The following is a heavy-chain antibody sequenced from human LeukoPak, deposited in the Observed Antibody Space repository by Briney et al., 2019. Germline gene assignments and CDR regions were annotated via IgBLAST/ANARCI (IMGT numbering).Heavy chain of an antibody. D-gene: IGHD6-13*01. Sequence: ASVKVSCKASGYTFTGYYMYWVRQAPGQGLEWMGWVNPNSGGTNYAQKFQGRVTMTRDTSISTAYMELSRLRSDDTAVYYCAITLMAAAAPAGFDYWGQGTLVTVSS. J-gene: IGHJ4*02. CDR2: VNPNSGGT. CDR1: GYTFTGYY. V-gene: IGHV1-2*02. CDR3: AITLMAAAAPAGFDY.